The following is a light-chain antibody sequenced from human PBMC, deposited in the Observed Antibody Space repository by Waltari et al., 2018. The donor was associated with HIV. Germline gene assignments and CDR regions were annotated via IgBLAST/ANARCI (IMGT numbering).Light chain of an antibody. V-gene: IGLV3-1*01. CDR1: KLGDKY. Sequence: SYELTQPPSVSVSPGQTASITCSGHKLGDKYACWFQQKPGQSPVLVIYQDWKRPSGIPWRFFGSTSGNTATLTISGTQAMDEADYYCQAWDSNTVIFGGGTKLTVL. CDR3: QAWDSNTVI. CDR2: QDW. J-gene: IGLJ2*01.